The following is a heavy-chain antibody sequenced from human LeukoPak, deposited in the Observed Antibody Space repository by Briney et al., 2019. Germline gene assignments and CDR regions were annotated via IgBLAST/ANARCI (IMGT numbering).Heavy chain of an antibody. V-gene: IGHV1-8*01. Sequence: ASVKVSCKASGYSFTAYDINWVRQATGQGLEWIGYINPNTGLTEYAQKFQARVSLTRDTSITTAYMELNTLTSEDTAVYYCATTLRNNPPWGQGTLITVSS. J-gene: IGHJ5*02. D-gene: IGHD1-14*01. CDR1: GYSFTAYD. CDR2: INPNTGLT. CDR3: ATTLRNNPP.